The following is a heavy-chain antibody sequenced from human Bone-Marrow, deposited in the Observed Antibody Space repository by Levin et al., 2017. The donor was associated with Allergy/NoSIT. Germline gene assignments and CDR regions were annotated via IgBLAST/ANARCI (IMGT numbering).Heavy chain of an antibody. V-gene: IGHV3-21*01. J-gene: IGHJ6*02. Sequence: GGSLRLSCAASQFTFTKYKMNWVRQAPGKGLEWVSSISSASSYIYYAASVEGRFTTSRDNAKNSLYLEMKNLRVDDTAVYYCARDSGGFCDGGSCYSLGMDVWGQGTTVTVSS. CDR1: QFTFTKYK. CDR3: ARDSGGFCDGGSCYSLGMDV. CDR2: ISSASSYI. D-gene: IGHD2-15*01.